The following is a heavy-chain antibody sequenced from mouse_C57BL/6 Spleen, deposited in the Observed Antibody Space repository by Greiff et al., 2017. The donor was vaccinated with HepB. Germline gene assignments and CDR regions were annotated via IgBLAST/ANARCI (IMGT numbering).Heavy chain of an antibody. D-gene: IGHD3-2*02. V-gene: IGHV1-26*01. J-gene: IGHJ3*01. Sequence: VQLQQSGPELVKPGASVKISCKASGYTFTDYYMNWVKQSHGKSLEWIGDINPNNGGTSYNQKFKGKATLTVDKSSSTAYMELRSLTSEDSAVYYCARIRGTWWFAYWGQGTLVTVSA. CDR3: ARIRGTWWFAY. CDR1: GYTFTDYY. CDR2: INPNNGGT.